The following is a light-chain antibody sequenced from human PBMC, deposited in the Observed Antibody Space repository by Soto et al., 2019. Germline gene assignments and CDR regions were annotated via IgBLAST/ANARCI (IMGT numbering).Light chain of an antibody. Sequence: EIVLTQSPATLSLSPGGRATLSCRASQSVSSYLAWYKQKPGQAPSLLIYDASNRAAGIPARFSGSGSGTDFTLTIRSLEPEDFAVYYCQQRSSRITFGQGTRLEIK. J-gene: IGKJ5*01. CDR1: QSVSSY. CDR2: DAS. CDR3: QQRSSRIT. V-gene: IGKV3-11*01.